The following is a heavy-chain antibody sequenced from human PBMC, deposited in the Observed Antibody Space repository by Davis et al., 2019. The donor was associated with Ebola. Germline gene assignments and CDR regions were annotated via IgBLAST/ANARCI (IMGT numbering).Heavy chain of an antibody. CDR1: GGSISSGGYY. Sequence: SETLSLTCTVSGGSISSGGYYWSWIRQHPGKGLEWIGYIYYSGSTYYNPSLKSRVTISVDTSKNQFSLKLSSVTAADTAVYYCASHSYGYVRWFDPWGQGTLVTVSS. CDR3: ASHSYGYVRWFDP. D-gene: IGHD5-18*01. J-gene: IGHJ5*02. CDR2: IYYSGST. V-gene: IGHV4-31*03.